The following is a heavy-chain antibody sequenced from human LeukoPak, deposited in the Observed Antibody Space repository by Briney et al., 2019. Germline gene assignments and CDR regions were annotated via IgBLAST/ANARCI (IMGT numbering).Heavy chain of an antibody. CDR1: GYTFTSYA. J-gene: IGHJ4*02. D-gene: IGHD2-2*01. CDR3: ARGGSMVY. V-gene: IGHV1-69*13. Sequence: SVKVSCKASGYTFTSYAMNWVRQAPGQGLEWMGGIIPIFGTANYAQKFQGRVTITADESTSTAYMELSSLRSEDTAVYYCARGGSMVYWGQGTLVTVSS. CDR2: IIPIFGTA.